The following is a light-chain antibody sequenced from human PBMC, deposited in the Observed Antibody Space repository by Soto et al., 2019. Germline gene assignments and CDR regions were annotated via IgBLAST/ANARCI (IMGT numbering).Light chain of an antibody. CDR3: QQYGSSPT. CDR2: GPS. J-gene: IGKJ5*01. CDR1: QSVSNNY. V-gene: IGKV3-20*01. Sequence: EILLTQSPGTLSLSPWEIATLSCRASQSVSNNYLAWYQQKPGQAPRLLIYGPSSRATGIPDRFSGSGSGTDFTLTISRLEPEDFAVYYCQQYGSSPTFGQGTRLEIK.